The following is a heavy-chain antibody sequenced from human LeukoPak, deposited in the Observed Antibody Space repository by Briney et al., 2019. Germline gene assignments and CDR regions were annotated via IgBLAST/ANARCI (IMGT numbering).Heavy chain of an antibody. CDR2: IIPIFGTA. J-gene: IGHJ3*02. CDR3: ARSNIVVVVAARQGAFDI. D-gene: IGHD2-15*01. Sequence: SVKVSCKASGGTFSSYAISWVRQAPGQGLEWMGGIIPIFGTANYAQKFQGRVTVTTDESTSTAYMELSSLRSEDTAVYYCARSNIVVVVAARQGAFDIWGQGTMVTVSS. V-gene: IGHV1-69*05. CDR1: GGTFSSYA.